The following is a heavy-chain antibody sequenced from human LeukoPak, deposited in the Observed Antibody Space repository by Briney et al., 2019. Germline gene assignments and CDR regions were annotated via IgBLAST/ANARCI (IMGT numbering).Heavy chain of an antibody. D-gene: IGHD6-19*01. J-gene: IGHJ3*02. CDR3: ARPIRAAGSDAFDI. V-gene: IGHV4-34*01. CDR2: INHSGST. Sequence: SETLSLTCAIYGGSFSGYYWSWIRQPPGKGLEWIGEINHSGSTNYNPSLKSRVTISVDTSKNQFSLKLSSVTAADTAVYYCARPIRAAGSDAFDIWGQGTMVTVSS. CDR1: GGSFSGYY.